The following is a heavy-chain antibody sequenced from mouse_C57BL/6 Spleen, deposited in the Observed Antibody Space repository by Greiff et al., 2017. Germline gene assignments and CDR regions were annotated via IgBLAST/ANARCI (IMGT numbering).Heavy chain of an antibody. Sequence: VMLKQSGPELVKPGASVKISCKASGYAFSSSWMNWVKQRPGKGLEWIGRIYPGDGDTNYNGKFKGKATLTADKSSSTAYMQLSSLTSEDSAVYFCARGTTVVEAQYYFDYWGQGTTLTVSS. V-gene: IGHV1-82*01. J-gene: IGHJ2*01. CDR2: IYPGDGDT. CDR1: GYAFSSSW. D-gene: IGHD1-1*01. CDR3: ARGTTVVEAQYYFDY.